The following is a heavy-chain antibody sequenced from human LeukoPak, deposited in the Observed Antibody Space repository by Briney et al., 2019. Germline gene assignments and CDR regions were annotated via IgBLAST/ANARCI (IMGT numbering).Heavy chain of an antibody. CDR1: GGSVSSGSYY. D-gene: IGHD2-15*01. CDR2: IYYSGST. CDR3: ARFKLGGTHFDY. Sequence: KPSETLSLTCTVSGGSVSSGSYYWSWIRQPPGRGLEWIGYIYYSGSTNYNPSLKSRVTISVDTSKNQFSLKLSSVTAADTAVYYCARFKLGGTHFDYWGQGTLVTVSS. V-gene: IGHV4-61*01. J-gene: IGHJ4*02.